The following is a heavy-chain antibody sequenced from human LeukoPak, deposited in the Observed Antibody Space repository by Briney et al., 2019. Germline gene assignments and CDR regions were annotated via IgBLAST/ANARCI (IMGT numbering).Heavy chain of an antibody. Sequence: SETLSLTCTASGGSFSGYYWSWIRQPPGKGLEWIGEINHSGSTNYNPSLKSRVTISVDTSKNQFSLKLSSATAADTAVYYCARGNTAMVRDFDYWGQGTLVTVSS. CDR3: ARGNTAMVRDFDY. D-gene: IGHD5-18*01. CDR2: INHSGST. CDR1: GGSFSGYY. J-gene: IGHJ4*02. V-gene: IGHV4-34*01.